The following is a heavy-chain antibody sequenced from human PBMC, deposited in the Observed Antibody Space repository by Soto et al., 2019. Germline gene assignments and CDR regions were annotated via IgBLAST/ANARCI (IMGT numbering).Heavy chain of an antibody. D-gene: IGHD6-13*01. CDR1: GYTFTSYG. CDR3: AVGIAAAGTPSNFDY. CDR2: ISAYNGNT. J-gene: IGHJ4*02. Sequence: QVPLVQSGAEVKKPGASVKVSCKASGYTFTSYGISWVRQAPGQGLEWMGWISAYNGNTNYAQKLQGRVTMTTDTSTSTAYMELRSLRSDDTAVYYCAVGIAAAGTPSNFDYWGQGTLVTVSS. V-gene: IGHV1-18*01.